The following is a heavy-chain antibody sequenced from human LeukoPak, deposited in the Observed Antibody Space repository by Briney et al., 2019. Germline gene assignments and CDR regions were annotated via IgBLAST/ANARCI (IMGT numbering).Heavy chain of an antibody. CDR3: AKANGGMITFGGVDY. V-gene: IGHV3-9*01. CDR2: ISWNSGSI. J-gene: IGHJ4*02. Sequence: SLRLSCAASGFTFDDYAMHWVRQAPGKGLEWVSGISWNSGSIGYADSVKGRFTISRDNAKNSLYLQMNSLRAEDTALYYCAKANGGMITFGGVDYWGQGTLVTVSS. D-gene: IGHD3-16*01. CDR1: GFTFDDYA.